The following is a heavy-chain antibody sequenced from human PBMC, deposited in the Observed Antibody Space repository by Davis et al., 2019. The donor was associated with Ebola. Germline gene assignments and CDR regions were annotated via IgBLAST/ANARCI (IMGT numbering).Heavy chain of an antibody. J-gene: IGHJ4*02. CDR1: GGSFSGYY. CDR2: ISSSGSTI. Sequence: LSLTCAVYGGSFSGYYWSWIRQPPGKGLEWVSYISSSGSTIYYADSVKGRFTISRDNAKNSLYLQMNSLRAEDTAVYYCARSKCITIFGVAIGVDYWGQGTLVTVSS. D-gene: IGHD3-3*01. V-gene: IGHV3-11*01. CDR3: ARSKCITIFGVAIGVDY.